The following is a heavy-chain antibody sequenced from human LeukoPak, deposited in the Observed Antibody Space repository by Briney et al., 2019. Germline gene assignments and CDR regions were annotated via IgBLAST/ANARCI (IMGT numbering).Heavy chain of an antibody. V-gene: IGHV3-23*01. J-gene: IGHJ4*02. CDR3: AKGGISSWHSFDY. Sequence: PGGSLRLSCAASGFTFSNYAMSWVRQAPGKGLEWVSTISDSGGSTYYADSVKGRFTISRDSSKNTLYLQMNSLRAEDTAVYYCAKGGISSWHSFDYWGQGTLLTVSS. CDR1: GFTFSNYA. D-gene: IGHD6-13*01. CDR2: ISDSGGST.